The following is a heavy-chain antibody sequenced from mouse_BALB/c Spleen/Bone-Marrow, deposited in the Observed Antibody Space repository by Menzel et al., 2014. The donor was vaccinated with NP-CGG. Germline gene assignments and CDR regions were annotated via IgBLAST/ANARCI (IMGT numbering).Heavy chain of an antibody. CDR1: GFNIKETY. CDR3: ARWEYYAMDY. Sequence: EVMLVGSGVELVKPGASVKLSCTASGFNIKETYMHWVKQRPEQGLEWIGRIDPANGNTKYDPKFQGKATITADTSSNTAYLQLSSLTSEDTAVYYCARWEYYAMDYWGQGTSVNVSS. V-gene: IGHV14-3*02. CDR2: IDPANGNT. J-gene: IGHJ4*01. D-gene: IGHD4-1*01.